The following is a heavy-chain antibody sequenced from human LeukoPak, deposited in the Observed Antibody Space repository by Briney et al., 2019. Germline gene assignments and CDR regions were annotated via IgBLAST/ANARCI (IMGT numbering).Heavy chain of an antibody. V-gene: IGHV3-30*03. J-gene: IGHJ4*02. CDR1: GFTFSRYG. D-gene: IGHD5-12*01. Sequence: GGSLRLSCAVSGFTFSRYGMHWVRQAPGKGLDWVAVISYDGSTKYYADSVKGRFTISRDNSKNTLYLQMNSLRSEDTAVYYCARALDIVATITPIDYWGQGTLVTVSS. CDR2: ISYDGSTK. CDR3: ARALDIVATITPIDY.